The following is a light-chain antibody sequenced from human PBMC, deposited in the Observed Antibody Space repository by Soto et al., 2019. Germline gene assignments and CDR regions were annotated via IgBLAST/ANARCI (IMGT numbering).Light chain of an antibody. CDR2: DAS. V-gene: IGKV1-5*01. CDR1: QTISTW. Sequence: DIQMTHSPSTLSASVGDRVTITCRASQTISTWLAWYQQKPGKAPKLLMYDASRLESGVPSTFSGSGSGTEFTLTISSLQSDDVATYYCQQYSGYWTFGQGTKLDIK. J-gene: IGKJ1*01. CDR3: QQYSGYWT.